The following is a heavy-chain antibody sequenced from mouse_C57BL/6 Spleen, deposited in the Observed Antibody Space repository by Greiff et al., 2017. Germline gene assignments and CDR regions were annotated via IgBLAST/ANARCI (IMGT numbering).Heavy chain of an antibody. CDR2: IHPNSGST. Sequence: QVQLQQPGAELVKPGASVKLSCKASGYTFTSYWMHWVKQRPGQGLEWIGMIHPNSGSTNYNEKFKSKATLTVDKSSSTAYMQLSSLTSEDSAVYYCAREDIYYYGSSYEWGAMDYWGQGTSVTVSS. J-gene: IGHJ4*01. CDR1: GYTFTSYW. V-gene: IGHV1-64*01. D-gene: IGHD1-1*01. CDR3: AREDIYYYGSSYEWGAMDY.